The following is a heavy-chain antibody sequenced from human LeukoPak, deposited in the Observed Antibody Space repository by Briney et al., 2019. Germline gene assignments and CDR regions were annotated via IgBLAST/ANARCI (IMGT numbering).Heavy chain of an antibody. Sequence: PGGPLRLSCTASGFTFSSYPMHWLRQAPRKGLVWVAVISYYGSYKFYADSVKGRFTIARDNSKNTLYLQMNSLRAEDTAVYYCARESSATFTYYYESSGYLDYWGQGTLVTVSS. CDR2: ISYYGSYK. J-gene: IGHJ4*02. CDR3: ARESSATFTYYYESSGYLDY. V-gene: IGHV3-30-3*01. CDR1: GFTFSSYP. D-gene: IGHD3-22*01.